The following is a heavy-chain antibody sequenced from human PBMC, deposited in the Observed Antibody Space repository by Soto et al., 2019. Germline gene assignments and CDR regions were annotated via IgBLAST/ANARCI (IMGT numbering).Heavy chain of an antibody. CDR2: IYYSGSA. Sequence: SSETLSLTCTVSGGSISSDDYYWSWIRQPPGKGLEWIGYIYYSGSAYYTPSLQSRVSISIDTSKNQFSLKLTSVTASDTAVYFCARGAALNTYYNYYGMDVWGQGTTVTRLL. J-gene: IGHJ6*02. CDR1: GGSISSDDYY. V-gene: IGHV4-30-4*01. CDR3: ARGAALNTYYNYYGMDV. D-gene: IGHD6-25*01.